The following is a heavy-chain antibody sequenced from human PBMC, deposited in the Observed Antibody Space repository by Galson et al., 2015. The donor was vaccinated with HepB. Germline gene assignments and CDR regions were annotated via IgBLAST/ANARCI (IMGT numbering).Heavy chain of an antibody. CDR2: ISGSGGRT. V-gene: IGHV3-23*01. Sequence: SLRLSCAPSGFTFRSYAMSWVRQAPGKGLEWASTISGSGGRTYYAASVEGRFTISRDNSENTLNLQMNSLRAEDTAVYYCAKLGPSDYYDSSRYNYGAFDTWGQGTLVTVSS. D-gene: IGHD3-22*01. J-gene: IGHJ3*02. CDR3: AKLGPSDYYDSSRYNYGAFDT. CDR1: GFTFRSYA.